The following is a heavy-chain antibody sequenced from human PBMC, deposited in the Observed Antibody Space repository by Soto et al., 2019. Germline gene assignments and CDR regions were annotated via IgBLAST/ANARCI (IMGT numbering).Heavy chain of an antibody. CDR1: GVSIGSGDYY. J-gene: IGHJ4*02. CDR2: IYISGTT. D-gene: IGHD5-12*01. Sequence: PSETLSLTCNVSGVSIGSGDYYWSWIRQPPGKGLEWIGYIYISGTTYYNPSLKSRLTISLDTSRNVFSLKLRSVTAADTAVYYCARVPPPYSFSYGDWGQGTLVTVSS. V-gene: IGHV4-30-4*01. CDR3: ARVPPPYSFSYGD.